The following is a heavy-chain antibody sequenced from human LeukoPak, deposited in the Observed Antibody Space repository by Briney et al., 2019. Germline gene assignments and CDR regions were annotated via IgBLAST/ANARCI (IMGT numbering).Heavy chain of an antibody. J-gene: IGHJ6*03. D-gene: IGHD3-3*01. V-gene: IGHV1-18*01. Sequence: ASVKVSCRASGYSFSNYPMSWVRQAPGRGLEWVGWISNYDGRTVYGQRLQGRVTLTRDTSTSTACMELTSLTSDDTAIYYCARGAVQFLEWPSDMDVWGKGTTVIVSS. CDR1: GYSFSNYP. CDR2: ISNYDGRT. CDR3: ARGAVQFLEWPSDMDV.